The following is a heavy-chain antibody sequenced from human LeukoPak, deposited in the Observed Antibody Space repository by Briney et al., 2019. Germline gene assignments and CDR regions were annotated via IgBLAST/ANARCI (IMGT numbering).Heavy chain of an antibody. Sequence: PGRSLRLSCAASGFTFDDYAMHWVRHAPGKGLEWVSGISWNSGSIGYADSVKGRFTISRDNAKNSLYLQMNSPRAEDTALYYCAKGQLGYCSSTSCSFDYWGQGTLVTVSS. V-gene: IGHV3-9*01. CDR1: GFTFDDYA. D-gene: IGHD2-2*01. CDR3: AKGQLGYCSSTSCSFDY. CDR2: ISWNSGSI. J-gene: IGHJ4*02.